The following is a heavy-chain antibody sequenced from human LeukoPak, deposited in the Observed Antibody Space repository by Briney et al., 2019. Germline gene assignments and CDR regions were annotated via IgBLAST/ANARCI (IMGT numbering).Heavy chain of an antibody. V-gene: IGHV3-33*01. CDR3: ARDRFGPTKN. Sequence: GGSLRPSCAASGFTFNTYGMHWVRQAPGSGLEWVAVIKYDGSETWYADSVKGRFTISRDNFQSMLYLQMNSLRGEDTAVYYCARDRFGPTKNWGQGTLVTVSS. J-gene: IGHJ4*02. CDR2: IKYDGSET. D-gene: IGHD3-10*01. CDR1: GFTFNTYG.